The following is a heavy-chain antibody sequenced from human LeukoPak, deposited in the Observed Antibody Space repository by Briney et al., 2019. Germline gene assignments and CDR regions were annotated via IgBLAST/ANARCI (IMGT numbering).Heavy chain of an antibody. CDR1: GGSISSYF. V-gene: IGHV4-4*07. CDR2: IYPSGST. Sequence: SETLSLTCTVSGGSISSYFWSWIRQPAGKGLEWIGLIYPSGSTNYNPSLKSRVTISVDTSKNQFSLKLSSVTAADTAVYYCASQLSNYYDSNTDAFDIWGQGTMVTVSS. CDR3: ASQLSNYYDSNTDAFDI. D-gene: IGHD3-22*01. J-gene: IGHJ3*02.